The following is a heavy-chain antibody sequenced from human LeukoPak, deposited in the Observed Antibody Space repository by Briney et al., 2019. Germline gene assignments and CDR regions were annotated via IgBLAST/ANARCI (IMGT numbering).Heavy chain of an antibody. CDR1: GGSIDNYF. V-gene: IGHV4-59*01. J-gene: IGHJ4*02. CDR3: TRLSCNGGSCYDDD. CDR2: IYYTGRT. D-gene: IGHD2-15*01. Sequence: SETLSLTCTVSGGSIDNYFWNWIRQTPGKGLEWIGYIYYTGRTEYNSALRSRVTISLDTPNNQFSLKLTSMSAADTAMYYCTRLSCNGGSCYDDDWGQGILVTVAS.